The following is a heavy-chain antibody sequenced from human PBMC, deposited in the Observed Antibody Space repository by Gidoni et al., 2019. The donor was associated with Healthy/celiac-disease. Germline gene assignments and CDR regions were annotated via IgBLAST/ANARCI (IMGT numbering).Heavy chain of an antibody. J-gene: IGHJ4*02. CDR1: VFSLRTSRVG. CDR3: AHRPDILTGYSAYFDY. CDR2: IYWNDDK. V-gene: IGHV2-5*01. Sequence: QTTLTESGPTLVKPTQTLTLTCTFSVFSLRTSRVGVGWIRQPPGKALEWLALIYWNDDKRYSPSLKSRLTITKDTSKNQVVLTMTNMDPVDTATYYCAHRPDILTGYSAYFDYWGQGTLVTVSS. D-gene: IGHD3-9*01.